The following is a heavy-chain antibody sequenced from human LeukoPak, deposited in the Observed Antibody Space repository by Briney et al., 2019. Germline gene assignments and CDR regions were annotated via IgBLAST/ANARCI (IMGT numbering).Heavy chain of an antibody. J-gene: IGHJ4*02. D-gene: IGHD2-15*01. Sequence: SQTLSLTCTVSGGSISSGGYYWSWIRQHPGKGLEWIGYIYYSGSTYYNPSLKSRVTISVDTSKNQFSLKLSSVTAADTAVYYCASRYCSGGSCYFVWGQGTLVTVPS. CDR3: ASRYCSGGSCYFV. V-gene: IGHV4-31*03. CDR2: IYYSGST. CDR1: GGSISSGGYY.